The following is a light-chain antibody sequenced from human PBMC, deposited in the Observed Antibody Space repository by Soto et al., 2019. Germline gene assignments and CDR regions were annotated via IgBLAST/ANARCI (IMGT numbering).Light chain of an antibody. V-gene: IGKV1-17*01. CDR1: QVITND. J-gene: IGKJ1*01. Sequence: IQMTQSPSSLSASVGDRLSITCGASQVITNDLGWYQQKPGKAPKRLIYAASTLQSGVPSRFSGSGSGTEFTLTISSLQPEDVATYYCLQLNTYPWTFGQGTKVDI. CDR2: AAS. CDR3: LQLNTYPWT.